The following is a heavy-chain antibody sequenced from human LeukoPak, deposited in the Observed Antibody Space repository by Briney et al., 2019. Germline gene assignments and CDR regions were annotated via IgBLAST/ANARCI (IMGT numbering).Heavy chain of an antibody. CDR3: AREGRGIAAAGTAQH. CDR1: GFTFSSYA. J-gene: IGHJ1*01. CDR2: ISSSGSTI. D-gene: IGHD6-13*01. V-gene: IGHV3-11*01. Sequence: GGSLRLSCAASGFTFSSYAMSWIRQAPGKGLEWVSYISSSGSTIYYADSVKGRFTISRDNAKNSLYLQMNSLRAEDTAVYYCAREGRGIAAAGTAQHWGQGTLVTVSS.